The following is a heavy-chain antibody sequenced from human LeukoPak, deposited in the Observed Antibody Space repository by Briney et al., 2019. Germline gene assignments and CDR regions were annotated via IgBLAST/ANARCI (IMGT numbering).Heavy chain of an antibody. CDR3: AKDPLNTVMVSPTFDY. V-gene: IGHV3-23*01. J-gene: IGHJ4*02. CDR2: ISGSGDDT. Sequence: QPGGSLRLSCAVSGFPFSSYAMSWVRQAPGKGLEWVSGISGSGDDTYYAASVKGRFTVSRDTPKNTLYLQMNSLRAEDTAVYYCAKDPLNTVMVSPTFDYWGQGTLVTVSS. D-gene: IGHD5-18*01. CDR1: GFPFSSYA.